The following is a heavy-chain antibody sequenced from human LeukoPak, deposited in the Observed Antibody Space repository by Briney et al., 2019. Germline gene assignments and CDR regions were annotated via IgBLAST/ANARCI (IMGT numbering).Heavy chain of an antibody. CDR2: IRYDGSNK. V-gene: IGHV3-30*02. CDR1: GFTFSSYE. D-gene: IGHD3-9*01. J-gene: IGHJ4*02. CDR3: AKDQVPYYDILTGYYGY. Sequence: GGSLRLSCAASGFTFSSYEMNWVRQAPGKGLEWVAFIRYDGSNKYYADSVKGRFTISRDNSKNTLYLQMNSLRAEDTAVYYCAKDQVPYYDILTGYYGYWGQGTLVTVSS.